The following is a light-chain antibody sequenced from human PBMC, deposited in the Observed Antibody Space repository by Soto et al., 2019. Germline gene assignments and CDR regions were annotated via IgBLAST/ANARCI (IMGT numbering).Light chain of an antibody. CDR2: EVT. CDR1: SYDVGGYNF. J-gene: IGLJ2*01. V-gene: IGLV2-8*01. Sequence: QSALTQPPSASGSPGQSVTISCTGTSYDVGGYNFVSWYQQHPGKAPKLMIYEVTKRPSGVPDRFSGSKSGNTASLTVSGLQAEDEAVYYCSSFAGSNNVVFGGGTKLTVL. CDR3: SSFAGSNNVV.